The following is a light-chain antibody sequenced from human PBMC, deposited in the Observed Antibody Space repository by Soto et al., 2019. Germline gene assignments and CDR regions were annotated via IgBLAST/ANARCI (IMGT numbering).Light chain of an antibody. V-gene: IGLV4-60*02. J-gene: IGLJ2*01. CDR3: ETWDINTHVV. Sequence: QPVLTQSSCASASLGSSVKLTCTLSSGHSSYIIAWHQQQPGKAPRYLMNLEGSGSFNKGSGVPDRFSGSSSGADRYLTISNLQFEDEADYYCETWDINTHVVFGGGTQLTV. CDR1: SGHSSYI. CDR2: LEGSGSF.